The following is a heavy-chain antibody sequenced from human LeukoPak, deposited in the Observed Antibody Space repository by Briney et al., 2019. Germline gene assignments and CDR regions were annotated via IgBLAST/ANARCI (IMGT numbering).Heavy chain of an antibody. CDR2: IKQDGSEK. D-gene: IGHD4-17*01. Sequence: GGSLRPSCAASGFTFSSYWMSWVRQAPGKGLEWVANIKQDGSEKYYVDSVKGRFTISRDNAKNSLYLQMNSLRAEDTAVYYCARESYYGDLDYWGQGTLVTVSS. CDR3: ARESYYGDLDY. CDR1: GFTFSSYW. V-gene: IGHV3-7*01. J-gene: IGHJ4*02.